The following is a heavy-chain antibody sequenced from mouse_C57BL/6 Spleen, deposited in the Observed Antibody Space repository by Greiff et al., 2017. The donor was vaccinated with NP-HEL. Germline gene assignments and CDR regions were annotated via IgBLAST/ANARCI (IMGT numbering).Heavy chain of an antibody. J-gene: IGHJ3*01. CDR2: IDPSDSYT. CDR3: ARGYDQAWLAY. D-gene: IGHD2-3*01. CDR1: GYTFTSYW. Sequence: VKLQQPGAELVKPGASVKLSCKASGYTFTSYWMQWVKQRPGQGLEWIGEIDPSDSYTNYNQKFKGKATLTVDTSSSTAYMQLSSLTSEDSAVYYCARGYDQAWLAYWGQGTLVTVSA. V-gene: IGHV1-50*01.